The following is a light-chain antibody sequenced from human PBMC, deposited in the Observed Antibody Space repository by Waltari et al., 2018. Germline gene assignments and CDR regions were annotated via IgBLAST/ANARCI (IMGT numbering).Light chain of an antibody. V-gene: IGKV1-12*01. CDR1: QGISSW. CDR3: QQTHSFPLT. CDR2: TAS. J-gene: IGKJ1*01. Sequence: DIQMTQSPSSVSASIGDRVPITCRASQGISSWLDWYQQKPGKAPKLLAYTASNLQSGVPSRFSARGSGTDFTLTISSLQPEDFATYYCQQTHSFPLTFGQGTKVEIK.